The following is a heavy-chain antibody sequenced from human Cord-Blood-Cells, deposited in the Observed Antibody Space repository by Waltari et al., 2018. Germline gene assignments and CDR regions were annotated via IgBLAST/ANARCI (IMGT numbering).Heavy chain of an antibody. CDR1: GFTFSSYW. CDR3: ARAGYMKLALDI. V-gene: IGHV3-7*02. D-gene: IGHD6-13*01. J-gene: IGHJ3*02. Sequence: EVQLVESGGGLVQPGGSLRLSCAASGFTFSSYWMSWVRQAPGKGREWLANIKQDASEKYYVDSVKGRFTSSRDNAKNALYLQMNSLRAEDTAVYYCARAGYMKLALDIWGQGTMVTVSS. CDR2: IKQDASEK.